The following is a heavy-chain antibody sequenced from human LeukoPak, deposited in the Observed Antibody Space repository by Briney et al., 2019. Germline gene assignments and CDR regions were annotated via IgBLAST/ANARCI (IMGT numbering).Heavy chain of an antibody. J-gene: IGHJ4*02. CDR1: GFTFSSYG. CDR3: ARAPYYYYDSGSGTRVTGNPDY. CDR2: ISSTSIYR. V-gene: IGHV3-21*01. Sequence: GGSLRLSCAASGFTFSSYGMHWVRQAPGKGLEWVSSISSTSIYRYYADSVKGRFTISRDNAKNSLYLQVSSLRAEDTAVYYCARAPYYYYDSGSGTRVTGNPDYWGQGTLVAVSS. D-gene: IGHD3-10*01.